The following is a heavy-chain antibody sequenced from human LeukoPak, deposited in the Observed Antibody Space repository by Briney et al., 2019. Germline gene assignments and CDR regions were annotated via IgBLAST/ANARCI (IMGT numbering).Heavy chain of an antibody. CDR3: ATAFGGSYGG. V-gene: IGHV4-39*01. CDR2: IYHSGST. Sequence: SETLSLTCTVSGGSIRSNAYFWGWIRQPPGKGLEWIGSIYHSGSTSYNPSLKSRLTISVDTSKNQFSLKLTSVTAADTAVYYCATAFGGSYGGWGQGTLVTVSS. J-gene: IGHJ4*02. CDR1: GGSIRSNAYF. D-gene: IGHD1-26*01.